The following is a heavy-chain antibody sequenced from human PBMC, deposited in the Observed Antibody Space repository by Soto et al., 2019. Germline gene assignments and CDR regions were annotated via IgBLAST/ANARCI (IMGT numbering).Heavy chain of an antibody. CDR3: ARERRDYDILTGYYISPYFDY. D-gene: IGHD3-9*01. CDR2: IKQDGSEK. CDR1: RFTFSSYW. Sequence: GGSLRLSCAASRFTFSSYWMSWVRQAPGKGLEWVANIKQDGSEKYYVDSVKGRFTISRDNAKNSLYLQMNSLRAEDTAVYYCARERRDYDILTGYYISPYFDYWGQGTLVTVSS. J-gene: IGHJ4*02. V-gene: IGHV3-7*05.